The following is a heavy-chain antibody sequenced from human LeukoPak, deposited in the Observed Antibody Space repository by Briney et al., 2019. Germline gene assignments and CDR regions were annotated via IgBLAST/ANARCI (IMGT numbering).Heavy chain of an antibody. Sequence: SETLSLTCTVSGGSISSSSYYWGWIRQPPGKGLEWIGSIYYSGITYYNPSLKSRVTISVHTSKNQFSLKLSSVTAAATAVYYCARRVTTMVQAILDYWGQGTLVTVSS. CDR3: ARRVTTMVQAILDY. CDR1: GGSISSSSYY. V-gene: IGHV4-39*01. J-gene: IGHJ4*02. CDR2: IYYSGIT. D-gene: IGHD3-10*01.